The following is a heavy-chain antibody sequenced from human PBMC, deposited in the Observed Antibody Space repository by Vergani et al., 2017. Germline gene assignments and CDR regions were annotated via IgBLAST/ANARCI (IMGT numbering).Heavy chain of an antibody. CDR2: ISSSGSTI. Sequence: EVQLVESGGGLVQPGGSLRLSCAASGFTFSSYSMNWVRQAPGKGLEWVSYISSSGSTIYYADSVKGRFTISRDNAKNSLYLQMNSLRAEDTAVYFCARDIPAITSGRSHYFDYWGQGTLVTVSS. J-gene: IGHJ4*02. CDR1: GFTFSSYS. CDR3: ARDIPAITSGRSHYFDY. V-gene: IGHV3-48*04. D-gene: IGHD6-19*01.